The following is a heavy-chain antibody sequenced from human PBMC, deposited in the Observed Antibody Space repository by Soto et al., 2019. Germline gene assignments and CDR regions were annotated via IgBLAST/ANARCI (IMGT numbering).Heavy chain of an antibody. CDR2: IKSKTDGGTT. CDR1: GFTFSNAC. CDR3: TTDRDIVVVPAALAAFDI. Sequence: GGSLRLPCAASGFTFSNACMSWVLQAPGKGLEWVGRIKSKTDGGTTDYAAPVKGRFTITRDDSKNPLYLQMNSLKTEDTAVYYCTTDRDIVVVPAALAAFDIWGQGTMVTV. J-gene: IGHJ3*02. D-gene: IGHD2-2*01. V-gene: IGHV3-15*01.